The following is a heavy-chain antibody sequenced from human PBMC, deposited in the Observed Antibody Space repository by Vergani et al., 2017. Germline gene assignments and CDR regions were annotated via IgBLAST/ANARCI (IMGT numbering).Heavy chain of an antibody. J-gene: IGHJ2*01. V-gene: IGHV3-9*01. CDR3: VKDIAASGNYWYFDL. Sequence: EVQLVESGGGLIQPGRSLRLSCAASGFTFDYAMHWVRQAPGKGLEWVSGISWNSGKIDYADSVKGRFIISRDNVKNSLYLQMNSLRAEVTALYYCVKDIAASGNYWYFDLWGRGTLVTVSS. CDR2: ISWNSGKI. CDR1: GFTFDYA. D-gene: IGHD6-13*01.